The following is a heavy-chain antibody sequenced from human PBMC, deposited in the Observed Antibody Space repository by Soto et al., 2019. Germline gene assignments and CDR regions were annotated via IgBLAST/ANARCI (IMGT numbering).Heavy chain of an antibody. CDR2: ISAGGGSS. V-gene: IGHV3-23*01. CDR1: GFNFSNFA. CDR3: AKDRHFYSYFDS. Sequence: PGGSLRLSCAASGFNFSNFAMNWVRQAPGKGLEFVSGISAGGGSSYSAVSVKGRFIISRDNSKNTLYLQLSSLRADDTAVYYCAKDRHFYSYFDSWGQGALVTVSS. J-gene: IGHJ4*02. D-gene: IGHD2-21*01.